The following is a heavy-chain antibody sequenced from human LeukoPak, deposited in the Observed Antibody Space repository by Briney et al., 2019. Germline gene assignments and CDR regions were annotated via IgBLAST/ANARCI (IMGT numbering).Heavy chain of an antibody. CDR2: ISSSSTI. CDR1: GFTFSSYN. V-gene: IGHV3-48*02. J-gene: IGHJ4*02. Sequence: GGSLRLSCAASGFTFSSYNMNWVRQASGKGLEWVSYISSSSTIYYADSVKGRFTISRDNAKNSLYLQMNGLRDDDTAVYYCVRRCDYWGQGTLVTVSS. CDR3: VRRCDY. D-gene: IGHD4-17*01.